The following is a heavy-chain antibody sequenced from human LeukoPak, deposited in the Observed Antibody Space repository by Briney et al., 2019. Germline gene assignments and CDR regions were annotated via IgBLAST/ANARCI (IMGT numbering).Heavy chain of an antibody. Sequence: PGGSLRLSCAASGFTFSAYWMSWVRQAPGKGLNWVANIKHDGSEKYYVDSVKGRFTISRDNAKNSLYLQMNSLRVEDTAVYYCTRYIADSSGSPSPSAFNIWGQGTTVTFSS. CDR1: GFTFSAYW. CDR2: IKHDGSEK. V-gene: IGHV3-7*02. CDR3: TRYIADSSGSPSPSAFNI. D-gene: IGHD3-22*01. J-gene: IGHJ3*02.